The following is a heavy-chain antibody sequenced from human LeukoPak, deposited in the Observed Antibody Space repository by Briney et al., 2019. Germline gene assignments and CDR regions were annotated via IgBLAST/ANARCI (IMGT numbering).Heavy chain of an antibody. CDR2: IYYSGST. Sequence: SETLSLTCAVSGGSISSAGYSWGWIRQPAGKGLEWIGRIYYSGSTNYNPSLKSRVTISVDTSKNQFSLKLSSVTAADTAVYYCASDCRGGSCYGYWGQGTLVTVSS. J-gene: IGHJ4*02. V-gene: IGHV4-61*10. CDR3: ASDCRGGSCYGY. CDR1: GGSISSAGYS. D-gene: IGHD2-15*01.